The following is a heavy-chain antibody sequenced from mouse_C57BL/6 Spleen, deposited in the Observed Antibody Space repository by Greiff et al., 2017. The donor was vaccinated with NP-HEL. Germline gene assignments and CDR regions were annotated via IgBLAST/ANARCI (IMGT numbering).Heavy chain of an antibody. D-gene: IGHD2-2*01. V-gene: IGHV1-64*01. CDR3: ARGSTMVSPVSY. J-gene: IGHJ3*01. Sequence: VQLQQPGAELVKPGASVKLSCKASGYTFTSYWMHWVKQRPGHGLEWIGMIHPNSGSTNYNEKFKSKATLTVDKSSSTAYMQLSSLTSEDSAVYYCARGSTMVSPVSYWGQGTLVTVSA. CDR2: IHPNSGST. CDR1: GYTFTSYW.